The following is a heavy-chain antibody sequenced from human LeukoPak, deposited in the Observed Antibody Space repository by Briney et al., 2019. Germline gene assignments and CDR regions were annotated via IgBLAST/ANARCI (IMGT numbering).Heavy chain of an antibody. V-gene: IGHV4-59*01. Sequence: SETLSLTCTVSGGSISGSYWSWIRQPPGKGLEWIAYMYNSGSTNYNPSLKSRVTISIDASKNQFSLKLSSVTAADTAVYYCASSSGSYPLDYWGQGTLVTVSS. D-gene: IGHD3-10*01. CDR1: GGSISGSY. CDR2: MYNSGST. CDR3: ASSSGSYPLDY. J-gene: IGHJ4*02.